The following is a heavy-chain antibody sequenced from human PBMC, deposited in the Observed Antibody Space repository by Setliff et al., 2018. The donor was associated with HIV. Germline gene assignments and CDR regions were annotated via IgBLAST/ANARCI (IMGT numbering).Heavy chain of an antibody. J-gene: IGHJ3*02. CDR2: IKQDGSEK. Sequence: GGSLRLSCAASGFTLSNFWMTWVRQAPGKGLEWVASIKQDGSEKNYVDSVKGRFTLSRDNAKNSLYLQMSSLRADDTAVYFCARDWLADGYSTKFAFDIWGQGTMVTVSS. CDR3: ARDWLADGYSTKFAFDI. CDR1: GFTLSNFW. V-gene: IGHV3-7*03. D-gene: IGHD5-18*01.